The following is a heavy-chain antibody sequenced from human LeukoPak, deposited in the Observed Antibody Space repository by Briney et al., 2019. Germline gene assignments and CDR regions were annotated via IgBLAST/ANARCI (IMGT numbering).Heavy chain of an antibody. D-gene: IGHD6-13*01. CDR1: GGSISSGGYY. Sequence: SETLSLTCTVSGGSISSGGYYWSWIRQHPGKGLEWIGYIYYSGSTYYNPSLKSRVTISVDTSKNQFSLKLSSVTAADTAVYYCARGGRSSCFDYWGQGTLVTVSS. CDR3: ARGGRSSCFDY. V-gene: IGHV4-31*03. CDR2: IYYSGST. J-gene: IGHJ4*02.